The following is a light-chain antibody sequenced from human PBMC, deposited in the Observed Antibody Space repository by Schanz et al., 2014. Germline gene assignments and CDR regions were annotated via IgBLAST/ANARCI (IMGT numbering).Light chain of an antibody. J-gene: IGLJ3*02. Sequence: QSVLTQPPSMSGAPGQRVTISCTGSSSNIGAGYDVHWYQQLPGTAPKLLIYANSNRPSGVPDRFSGSKSGASASLAITGLQAEDEADYYCQSYDSSLSAWVFGGGTKVTVL. CDR2: ANS. V-gene: IGLV1-40*01. CDR3: QSYDSSLSAWV. CDR1: SSNIGAGYD.